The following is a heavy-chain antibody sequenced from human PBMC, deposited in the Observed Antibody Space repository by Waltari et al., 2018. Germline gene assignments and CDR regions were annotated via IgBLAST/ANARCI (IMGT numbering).Heavy chain of an antibody. CDR2: IYHSGST. CDR3: ARDFEGDYSYNWFDP. Sequence: QVQLQESGPGLVKPSETLSLTCTVSGYSISSGYSWGWFRQPPGKGLAWIGIIYHSGSTYYNPSLKSRVTISVDTSKNQFSLKLSSVTAADTAVYYCARDFEGDYSYNWFDPWGQGTLVTVSS. CDR1: GYSISSGYS. D-gene: IGHD4-17*01. V-gene: IGHV4-38-2*02. J-gene: IGHJ5*02.